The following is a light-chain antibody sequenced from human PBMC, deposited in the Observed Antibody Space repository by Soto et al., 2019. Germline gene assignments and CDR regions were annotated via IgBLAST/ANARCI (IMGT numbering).Light chain of an antibody. J-gene: IGKJ1*01. V-gene: IGKV1-5*01. CDR3: QQYDKYSP. CDR1: QSISVS. CDR2: DAS. Sequence: IQMTQSPSTLSASVGDTVTITCRASQSISVSLAWYQQKPGKAPNLLIYDASTLQGRVPSRLSGSGSGTEFTLTVTSCQPEDFATYFCQQYDKYSPFGHGTKVDVK.